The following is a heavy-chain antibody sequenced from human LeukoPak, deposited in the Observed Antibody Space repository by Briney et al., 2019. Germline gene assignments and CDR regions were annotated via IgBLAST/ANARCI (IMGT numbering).Heavy chain of an antibody. Sequence: TPSETLSLTCTVSGGSISSSSYYWGWIRQPPGKGLEWIGSIYYSGSTYYNPSLKSRVTISVDTSKNQFSLKLSSVTAADTAVYYCARVIGSDFWSGYYTGPLSRNDAFDIWGQGTMVTVSS. J-gene: IGHJ3*02. V-gene: IGHV4-39*07. CDR1: GGSISSSSYY. D-gene: IGHD3-3*01. CDR2: IYYSGST. CDR3: ARVIGSDFWSGYYTGPLSRNDAFDI.